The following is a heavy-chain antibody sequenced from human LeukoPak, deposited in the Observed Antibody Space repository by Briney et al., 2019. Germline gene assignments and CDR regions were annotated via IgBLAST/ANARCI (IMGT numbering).Heavy chain of an antibody. D-gene: IGHD3-10*01. Sequence: GESLKISCKGSGYSFSIYWIAWVGQMPGKGLEWMGIIYPGDSDTRYNPSFQGQVTISADKSISTAYLQWSSLKASDTAMYYCARAYYYVSGSRTDFDYWGQGTLVTVSS. CDR2: IYPGDSDT. CDR1: GYSFSIYW. J-gene: IGHJ4*02. CDR3: ARAYYYVSGSRTDFDY. V-gene: IGHV5-51*01.